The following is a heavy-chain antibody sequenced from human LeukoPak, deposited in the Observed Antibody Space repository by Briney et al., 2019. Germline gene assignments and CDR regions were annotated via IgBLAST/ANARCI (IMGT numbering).Heavy chain of an antibody. CDR2: ISGSGGST. D-gene: IGHD4-17*01. CDR1: GFTFSSYA. CDR3: AKTLGDYLYYYYGMDV. V-gene: IGHV3-23*01. J-gene: IGHJ6*02. Sequence: GGSLRLSCAASGFTFSSYAMSWVRQAPGKGLEWVSAISGSGGSTYYADSVKGRFTISRDNSKNTLYLQMNSLRAEDTAVYYCAKTLGDYLYYYYGMDVWGQGTTVTVSS.